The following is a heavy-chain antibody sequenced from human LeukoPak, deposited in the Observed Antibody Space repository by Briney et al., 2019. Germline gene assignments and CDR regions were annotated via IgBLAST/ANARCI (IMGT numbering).Heavy chain of an antibody. D-gene: IGHD3-10*01. CDR2: LSGSGGST. V-gene: IGHV3-23*01. J-gene: IGHJ4*02. Sequence: GGSLRLSCAASGFTFGNYAMSWVRQAPGKGLEWVSILSGSGGSTNYADSVKGRFTISRDNSKNTLYLQMNSLRAEDTAVYYCAKDRWSYYGSGIDYWGQGTLVTVSS. CDR1: GFTFGNYA. CDR3: AKDRWSYYGSGIDY.